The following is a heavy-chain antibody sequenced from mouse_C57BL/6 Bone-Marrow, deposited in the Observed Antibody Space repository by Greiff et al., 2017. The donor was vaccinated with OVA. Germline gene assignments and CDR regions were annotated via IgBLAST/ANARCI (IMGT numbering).Heavy chain of an antibody. CDR1: GFTFSDYY. CDR3: ASDRPDAMDY. CDR2: ISNGGGST. V-gene: IGHV5-12*01. Sequence: EVQRVESGGGLVQPGGSLKLSCAASGFTFSDYYMYWVRQTPEKRLEWVAYISNGGGSTYYPDTVKGRFTISRDNAKNTLYLQMSRLKSEDTAMYYCASDRPDAMDYWGQGTSVTVSS. J-gene: IGHJ4*01.